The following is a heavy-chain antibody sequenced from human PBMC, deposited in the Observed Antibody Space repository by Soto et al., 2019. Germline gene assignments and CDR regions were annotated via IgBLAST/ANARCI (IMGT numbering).Heavy chain of an antibody. J-gene: IGHJ5*02. CDR2: IIPIFGTA. CDR3: ARDGAAAGPPDNWFDP. Sequence: QVQLVQSGAEVKKPGSSVKVSCKASGGTFSSYAISWVRQAPGQGLEWMGGIIPIFGTANYAQKFQGRVTITADESTSTDYMELSSLRSEDTAVYYCARDGAAAGPPDNWFDPWGQGTLVTVSS. CDR1: GGTFSSYA. D-gene: IGHD6-13*01. V-gene: IGHV1-69*01.